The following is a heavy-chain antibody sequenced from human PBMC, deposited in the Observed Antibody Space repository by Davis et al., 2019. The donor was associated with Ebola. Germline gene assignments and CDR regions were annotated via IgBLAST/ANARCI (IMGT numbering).Heavy chain of an antibody. CDR2: ISDSGST. Sequence: MPGGSLRLSCTVSGYSISNYYWSWIRQPPGKGLEWVGYISDSGSTNSNPSLKGRVTISVDTSKNQFSLKLSSVTAADTAVYYCARGRETLAYYGMDVWGQGTTVTVSS. V-gene: IGHV4-59*08. CDR1: GYSISNYY. J-gene: IGHJ6*02. CDR3: ARGRETLAYYGMDV.